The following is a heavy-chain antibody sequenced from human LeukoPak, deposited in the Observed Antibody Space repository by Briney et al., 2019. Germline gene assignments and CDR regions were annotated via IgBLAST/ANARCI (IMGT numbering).Heavy chain of an antibody. J-gene: IGHJ4*02. V-gene: IGHV4-34*01. CDR3: ARGLGGSYYFDH. D-gene: IGHD1-26*01. Sequence: KTSETLSLTCAVYGGSFSGYYWSWIRQPPGEGLDWIGEIIHSGGTNYNPSLKSRVTISVDTSKNQFSLNLNSINAADTAVYYCARGLGGSYYFDHWGQGTLVTVSS. CDR1: GGSFSGYY. CDR2: IIHSGGT.